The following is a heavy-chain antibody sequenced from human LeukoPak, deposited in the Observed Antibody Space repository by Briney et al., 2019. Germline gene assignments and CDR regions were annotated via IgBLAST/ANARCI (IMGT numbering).Heavy chain of an antibody. Sequence: PSETLSLTCTVSGGSISSGDYYWSWIRQPPGKGLEWIGYIYYSGSTYYNPSLKSRVTISVDTSKNQFSLKLSSVTAADTAVYYCAHEVYYGSGSYCFDYWGQGTLVTVSS. CDR3: AHEVYYGSGSYCFDY. V-gene: IGHV4-30-4*01. CDR2: IYYSGST. D-gene: IGHD3-10*01. J-gene: IGHJ4*02. CDR1: GGSISSGDYY.